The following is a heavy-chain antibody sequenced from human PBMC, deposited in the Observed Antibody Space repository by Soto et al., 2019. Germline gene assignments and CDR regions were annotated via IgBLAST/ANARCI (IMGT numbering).Heavy chain of an antibody. CDR2: VYNSGST. J-gene: IGHJ4*02. CDR1: GGSISSNY. D-gene: IGHD6-13*01. Sequence: SETLSLTCTVSGGSISSNYWTWIRQPPGEGLEWIGYVYNSGSTNYNPSLKSRVTISEDTSKSQFSLKVNSMTAADTAVYYCARYRREAVAGYTLDNWGQGILVTVSS. CDR3: ARYRREAVAGYTLDN. V-gene: IGHV4-59*01.